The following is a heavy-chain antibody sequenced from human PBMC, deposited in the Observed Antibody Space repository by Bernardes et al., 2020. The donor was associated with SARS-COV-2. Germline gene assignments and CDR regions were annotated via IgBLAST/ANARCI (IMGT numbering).Heavy chain of an antibody. Sequence: GGSLRLSCVASGFSLGSYAMHWVRQAPGKGLEWVAVIWYDGGNKYYADSVKGRFTISRDNSKNTLYVQMNSLRDEDTAVYYCARGYYVTDVWGQGTTVTVSS. J-gene: IGHJ6*02. CDR1: GFSLGSYA. CDR3: ARGYYVTDV. V-gene: IGHV3-33*01. CDR2: IWYDGGNK. D-gene: IGHD3-10*02.